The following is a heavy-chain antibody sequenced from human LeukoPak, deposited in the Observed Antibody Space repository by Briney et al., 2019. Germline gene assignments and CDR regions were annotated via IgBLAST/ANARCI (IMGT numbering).Heavy chain of an antibody. D-gene: IGHD5-24*01. J-gene: IGHJ5*02. CDR1: GFTFSNYA. Sequence: PGGSLRLSCAASGFTFSNYAMNWVRQAPGRGLQWVSAISTSGGKYYADSVKGRSTISRDNSKNRVFLQMNSLRVDDTAVYYCVNDYMREGRFDRWSQGTLVTAST. CDR2: ISTSGGK. V-gene: IGHV3-23*01. CDR3: VNDYMREGRFDR.